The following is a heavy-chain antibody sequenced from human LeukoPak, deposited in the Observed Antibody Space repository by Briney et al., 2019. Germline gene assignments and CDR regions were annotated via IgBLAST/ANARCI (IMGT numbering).Heavy chain of an antibody. J-gene: IGHJ4*02. CDR3: ARAKRYSYVGY. CDR2: ISSSSSYT. Sequence: KPGGSLRLSCAASGFTFSDYYMSWIRQAPGKGLEWVSYISSSSSYTNYADSVKGRFTISRDNAKNSLYLQMNSLRAEDTAVYYCARAKRYSYVGYWGQGTLVTVSS. V-gene: IGHV3-11*05. D-gene: IGHD5-18*01. CDR1: GFTFSDYY.